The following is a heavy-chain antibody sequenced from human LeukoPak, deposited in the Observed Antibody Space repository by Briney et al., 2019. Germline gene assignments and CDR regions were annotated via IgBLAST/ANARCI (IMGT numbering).Heavy chain of an antibody. D-gene: IGHD5-18*01. CDR2: MYYSGST. J-gene: IGHJ5*02. CDR3: ARSRPMVKKGLGFDP. Sequence: SETLSLTCTVSGASISSSHWSWIRQPPGRGLEWIGYMYYSGSTKYNPSLQSRVTISVDMPMNQVSLKLRSVTAADTAVYYCARSRPMVKKGLGFDPWGQGTLVTVSS. V-gene: IGHV4-59*01. CDR1: GASISSSH.